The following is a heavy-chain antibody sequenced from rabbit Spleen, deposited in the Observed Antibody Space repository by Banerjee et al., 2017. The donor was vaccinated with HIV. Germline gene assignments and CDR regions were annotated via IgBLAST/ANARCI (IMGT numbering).Heavy chain of an antibody. CDR2: IYTGSNGNI. J-gene: IGHJ4*01. V-gene: IGHV1S40*01. CDR1: GFSLSNAYM. CDR3: AREVGGSAYPDYFTL. D-gene: IGHD1-1*01. Sequence: QSLEESGGDLVKPEGSLTLTCKASGFSLSNAYMMCWVRQAPGKGLEWIACIYTGSNGNICYATWAKGRFTISKTSSTTVTLQMTSLTVADTATYFCAREVGGSAYPDYFTLWGPGTLVTVS.